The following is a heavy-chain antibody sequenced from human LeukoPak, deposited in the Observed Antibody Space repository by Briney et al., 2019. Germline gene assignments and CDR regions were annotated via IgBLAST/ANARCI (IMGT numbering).Heavy chain of an antibody. CDR2: VYPGESQS. CDR1: GYSLSTHW. D-gene: IGHD3-10*01. J-gene: IGHJ4*02. V-gene: IGHV5-51*01. CDR3: ASGSGNYYGSGTKTYYPYYVDY. Sequence: GESLKISCECSGYSLSTHWIAWVRQMPGKGLEWMGIVYPGESQSRNSPSFQGQVTISVDRSTSVAYVQWSSLKASDSAMHYCASGSGNYYGSGTKTYYPYYVDYWGQGTLVTVSS.